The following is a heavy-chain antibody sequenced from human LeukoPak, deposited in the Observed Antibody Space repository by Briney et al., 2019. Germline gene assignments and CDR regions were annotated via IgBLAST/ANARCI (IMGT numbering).Heavy chain of an antibody. D-gene: IGHD4-17*01. CDR2: ISSSSSYI. CDR3: ARGMAYGDYVSLDY. Sequence: GGSLRLSCAASGFTFRSYSMNWVRQAPGKGLEWVSSISSSSSYIYYADSVKGRFTISRDNAKNSLYLQMNSLRAEDTAVYYCARGMAYGDYVSLDYWGQGTLVTVSS. J-gene: IGHJ4*02. V-gene: IGHV3-21*01. CDR1: GFTFRSYS.